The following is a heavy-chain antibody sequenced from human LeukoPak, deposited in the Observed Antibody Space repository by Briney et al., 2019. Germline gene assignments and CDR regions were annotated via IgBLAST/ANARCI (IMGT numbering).Heavy chain of an antibody. Sequence: PSETLSLTCTVSGASVSGSPSYWGWIRQPPGKGLEWIGSIYSSGSTYYNTSLQSRVTISIETSKNQICLRLKSVTAADTAMYYCAKSGGYGLIDYWGQGTLVTVSS. CDR2: IYSSGST. V-gene: IGHV4-39*01. D-gene: IGHD1-26*01. J-gene: IGHJ4*02. CDR3: AKSGGYGLIDY. CDR1: GASVSGSPSY.